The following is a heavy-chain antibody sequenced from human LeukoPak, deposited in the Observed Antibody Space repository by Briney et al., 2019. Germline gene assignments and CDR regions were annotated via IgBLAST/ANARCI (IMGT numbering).Heavy chain of an antibody. J-gene: IGHJ4*02. D-gene: IGHD4-17*01. Sequence: GGSLRLSCAASGFTFDDYAMHWVRQAPGKGLEWVSGISWNSGGIGYADSVKGRFTISRDNAKNSLYLQMNSLRAEDTALYYCAKDISQTTVTTLVDYWGQGTLVTVSS. CDR2: ISWNSGGI. V-gene: IGHV3-9*01. CDR3: AKDISQTTVTTLVDY. CDR1: GFTFDDYA.